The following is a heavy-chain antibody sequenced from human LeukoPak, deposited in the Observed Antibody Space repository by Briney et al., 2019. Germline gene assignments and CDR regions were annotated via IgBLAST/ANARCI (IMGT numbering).Heavy chain of an antibody. J-gene: IGHJ4*02. D-gene: IGHD3-22*01. CDR1: GGSFRGYY. CDR2: INHSGST. V-gene: IGHV4-34*01. CDR3: ARDRRYYDNSGHFFFDY. Sequence: SETLSLTCGVYGGSFRGYYWSWIRQPPGKGLEWIGEINHSGSTNYNPSLKSRVTISVDTSKNQFSLRLSSVTAADTAMYYCARDRRYYDNSGHFFFDYWGQGTLVPVSS.